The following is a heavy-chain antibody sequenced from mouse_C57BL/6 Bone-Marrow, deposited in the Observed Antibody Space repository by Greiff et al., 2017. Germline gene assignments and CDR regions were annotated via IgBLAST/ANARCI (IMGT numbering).Heavy chain of an antibody. CDR1: GYTFTSYG. V-gene: IGHV1-81*01. CDR2: IYPRSGNT. J-gene: IGHJ1*03. D-gene: IGHD1-1*01. CDR3: AREDYYGSSGGYFDV. Sequence: VQLQQSGAELARPGASVKLSCKASGYTFTSYGISWVKQRTGQGLEWIGEIYPRSGNTYYNEKFKGNATLTADKSSSTAYMELRSLTSEDSAVYFCAREDYYGSSGGYFDVWGTGTTVTVSS.